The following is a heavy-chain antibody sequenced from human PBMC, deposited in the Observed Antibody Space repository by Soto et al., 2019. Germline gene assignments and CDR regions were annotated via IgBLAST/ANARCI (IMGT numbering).Heavy chain of an antibody. CDR1: GGTFSSYA. CDR2: IIPIFGTA. D-gene: IGHD6-6*01. Sequence: QVQLVQSGAEVKKPGSSVKVSCKASGGTFSSYAISWVRQAPGQGLEWMGGIIPIFGTANYAQKFQGRVTITADESTSTAYMELCSLRSEDTAVYYCARDRSIEARPGSYNWFDPWGQGTLVTVSS. J-gene: IGHJ5*02. CDR3: ARDRSIEARPGSYNWFDP. V-gene: IGHV1-69*01.